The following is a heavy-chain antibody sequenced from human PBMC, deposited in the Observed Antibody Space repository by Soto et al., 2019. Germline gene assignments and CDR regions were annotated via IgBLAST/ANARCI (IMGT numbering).Heavy chain of an antibody. Sequence: EVQLVESGGGLVQPGGSLRLSCAASGFTVSSNYMSWVRQAPGKGLEWVSVIYSGGSTYYADSVKGRFTISRDNSKNTLYLQMNSLRAEDTAVYYCAREWERRHGFLVDWGQGTLVTVSS. CDR3: AREWERRHGFLVD. V-gene: IGHV3-66*01. J-gene: IGHJ4*02. CDR2: IYSGGST. D-gene: IGHD1-1*01. CDR1: GFTVSSNY.